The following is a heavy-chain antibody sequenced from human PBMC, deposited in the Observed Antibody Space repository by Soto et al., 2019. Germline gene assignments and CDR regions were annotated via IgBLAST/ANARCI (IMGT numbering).Heavy chain of an antibody. J-gene: IGHJ4*02. Sequence: PGGSLRLSCAASGFTFSNAWMSWVRQAPGKGLEWVGRIKSKTDGGTTDYAAPVKGRFTISRDDSKNTLYLQMNSLKTEDTAVYYCTTDNYGDYVWYDWGQGTLVTVSS. V-gene: IGHV3-15*01. CDR1: GFTFSNAW. CDR3: TTDNYGDYVWYD. CDR2: IKSKTDGGTT. D-gene: IGHD4-17*01.